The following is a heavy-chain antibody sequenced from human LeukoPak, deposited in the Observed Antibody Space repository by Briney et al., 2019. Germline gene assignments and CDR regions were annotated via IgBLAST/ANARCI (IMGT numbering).Heavy chain of an antibody. CDR1: GGSISSISYY. J-gene: IGHJ4*02. CDR2: IYYSGST. D-gene: IGHD3-10*01. Sequence: SETLSLTCTVSGGSISSISYYWGWIRQSPGKGLEWIGSIYYSGSTYDNPSLKSRVTMSVDTSKKQFSLKLSSVTAADTAVYYCARGSPYGSGSPIDYWSQGTLVTVSS. V-gene: IGHV4-39*07. CDR3: ARGSPYGSGSPIDY.